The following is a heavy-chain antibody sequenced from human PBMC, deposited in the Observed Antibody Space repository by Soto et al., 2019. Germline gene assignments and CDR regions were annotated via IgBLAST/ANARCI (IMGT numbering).Heavy chain of an antibody. CDR3: ARDVSTVTRRGDWFDP. J-gene: IGHJ5*02. CDR2: IYYSGST. CDR1: GGSISSYY. V-gene: IGHV4-59*01. D-gene: IGHD4-17*01. Sequence: LSLPCTVSGGSISSYYWSWIRQPPGKGLEWIGYIYYSGSTNYNPSLKSRVTISVDTSKNQFSLKLSSVTAADTAVYYCARDVSTVTRRGDWFDPWGQGTLVTVSS.